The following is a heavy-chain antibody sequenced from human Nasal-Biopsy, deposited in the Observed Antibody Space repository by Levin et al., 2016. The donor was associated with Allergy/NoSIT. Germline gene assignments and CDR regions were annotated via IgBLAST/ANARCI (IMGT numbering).Heavy chain of an antibody. CDR2: IDADSGDT. CDR1: GGTFNSFS. Sequence: ASVKVSCKASGGTFNSFSITWVRQAPGQGLEWMGWIDADSGDTNFAQRFQGRATMTRDKSTSTAYLEVVRLTIDDTAVYYCARGGSAFYDNVVETEYWGQGTLVSVSS. J-gene: IGHJ4*02. V-gene: IGHV1-2*02. D-gene: IGHD3-22*01. CDR3: ARGGSAFYDNVVETEY.